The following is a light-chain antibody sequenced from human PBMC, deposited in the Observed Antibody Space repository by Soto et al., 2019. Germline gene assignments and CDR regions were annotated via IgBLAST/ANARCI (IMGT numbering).Light chain of an antibody. CDR2: GAS. Sequence: EIVMTQSPATLSVSPGERATLSCRASQSVSSDLAWYQQKPGQAPRLLIYGASSRATGVPDRFSGSGSGTDFTLTISRLEPEDFAVFYCQQYATSPWTFGQGTNVEIK. J-gene: IGKJ1*01. V-gene: IGKV3-20*01. CDR3: QQYATSPWT. CDR1: QSVSSD.